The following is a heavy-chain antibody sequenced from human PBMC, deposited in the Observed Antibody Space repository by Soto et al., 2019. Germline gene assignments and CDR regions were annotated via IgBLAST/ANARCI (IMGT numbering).Heavy chain of an antibody. Sequence: QVQLVQSGAEVKKPGSSVKVSCKASGGTFSSYTISWVRQAPGQGLEWMGRIIPILGIANYAQKFQGRVTITADKSTSTAYMELSSLRSEDTAMYYCARAECSGGSCHKANDYWGQGTLVTVSS. D-gene: IGHD2-15*01. CDR1: GGTFSSYT. J-gene: IGHJ4*02. CDR2: IIPILGIA. V-gene: IGHV1-69*02. CDR3: ARAECSGGSCHKANDY.